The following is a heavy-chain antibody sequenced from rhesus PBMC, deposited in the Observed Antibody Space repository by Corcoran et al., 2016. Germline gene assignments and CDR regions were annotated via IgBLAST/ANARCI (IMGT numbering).Heavy chain of an antibody. Sequence: QVQLQESGPGLVKPSETLSLTCAVSGGSISDSYYWSWIRQPPGKGLEWIGYIYGRFGHTYYNPALKSQVTISPDTSNNQFSRKLRSGTAADTAVYYGARGAVLVVGAMDYFEFLRQGALVTVSS. CDR3: ARGAVLVVGAMDYFEF. D-gene: IGHD2-21*01. J-gene: IGHJ1*01. CDR2: IYGRFGHT. CDR1: GGSISDSYY. V-gene: IGHV4S7*01.